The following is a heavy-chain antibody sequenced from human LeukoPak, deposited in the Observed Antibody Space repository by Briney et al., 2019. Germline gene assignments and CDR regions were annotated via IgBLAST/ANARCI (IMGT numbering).Heavy chain of an antibody. D-gene: IGHD2-15*01. CDR2: INHSGST. V-gene: IGHV4-34*01. CDR3: ARVGRIFRTHDEYFQH. J-gene: IGHJ1*01. Sequence: SETLSLTCAVYGGSFSGYYWSWIRQPPGKGLEWIGEINHSGSTNYKPSLKSRVTISVDTSKNQFSLKLSSLTAADTAVYYCARVGRIFRTHDEYFQHWGQGTLVTVSS. CDR1: GGSFSGYY.